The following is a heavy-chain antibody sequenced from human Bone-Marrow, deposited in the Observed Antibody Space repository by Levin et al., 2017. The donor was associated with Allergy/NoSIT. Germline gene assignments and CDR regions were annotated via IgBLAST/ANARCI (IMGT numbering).Heavy chain of an antibody. J-gene: IGHJ3*02. CDR2: IYSGGST. Sequence: AGGSLRLSCAASGFTVSSNYMSWVRQAPGKGLEWVSVIYSGGSTYYADSVKGRFTISRDNSKNTLYLQMNSLRAEDTAVYYCARVWRQGHVPPYYYDSSGPKHAFDIWGQGTMVTVSS. D-gene: IGHD3-22*01. CDR1: GFTVSSNY. V-gene: IGHV3-53*01. CDR3: ARVWRQGHVPPYYYDSSGPKHAFDI.